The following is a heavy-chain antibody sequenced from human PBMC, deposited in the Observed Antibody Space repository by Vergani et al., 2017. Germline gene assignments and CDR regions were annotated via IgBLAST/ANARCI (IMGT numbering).Heavy chain of an antibody. CDR2: IYYSGST. J-gene: IGHJ6*02. CDR1: GGSVSSGSYY. D-gene: IGHD6-6*01. CDR3: AGTGSSRPQRYYYYYYGMDV. Sequence: QVQLQESGPGLVKPSETLSLTCTVSGGSVSSGSYYWSWIRQPPGKGLEWIGYIYYSGSTNYNPSLKSRVTISVDTSKNQFSLKLSSVTAADTAVYYCAGTGSSRPQRYYYYYYGMDVWGQGTTVTVSS. V-gene: IGHV4-61*01.